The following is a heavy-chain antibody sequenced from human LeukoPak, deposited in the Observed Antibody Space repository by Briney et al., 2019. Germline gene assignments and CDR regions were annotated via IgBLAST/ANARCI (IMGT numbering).Heavy chain of an antibody. D-gene: IGHD3-3*01. J-gene: IGHJ4*02. CDR1: GYTFTGHY. V-gene: IGHV1-2*02. CDR2: INPNSGGT. Sequence: ASVKVSCKASGYTFTGHYMHWVRQAPGQGLEWMGWINPNSGGTNYAQKFQGRVTMTRDTSISTAYMELSRLRSDDTAVYYCARGAVLRFLEWLLPLDYWDQGTLVTVSS. CDR3: ARGAVLRFLEWLLPLDY.